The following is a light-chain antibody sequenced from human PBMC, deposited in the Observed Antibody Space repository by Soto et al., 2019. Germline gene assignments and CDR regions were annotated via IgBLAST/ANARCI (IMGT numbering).Light chain of an antibody. CDR2: GAS. CDR3: QQYGSSPPLT. J-gene: IGKJ1*01. CDR1: QSVSSN. V-gene: IGKV3-20*01. Sequence: EIVMTQSPATLSVSPGERATLSCRVSQSVSSNLAWYQQKPGQAPRLLIYGASSRATGIPDRFGGSGSGTDFTLTISRLEPEDFAVYYCQQYGSSPPLTFGQGTKVDI.